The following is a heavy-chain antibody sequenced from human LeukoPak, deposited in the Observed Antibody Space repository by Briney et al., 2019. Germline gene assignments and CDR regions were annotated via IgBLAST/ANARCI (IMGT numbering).Heavy chain of an antibody. CDR1: GGSISSGGYY. J-gene: IGHJ6*02. Sequence: SPSETLSLTCTVSGGSISSGGYYWSWIRQHPGKGLEWIGYIYYSGSTYYNPSLKSRVTISVDTSKNQFSLKLSSVTAADTAVYYCARESPHGGMDVWGQGTTVTVSS. V-gene: IGHV4-31*03. CDR3: ARESPHGGMDV. CDR2: IYYSGST.